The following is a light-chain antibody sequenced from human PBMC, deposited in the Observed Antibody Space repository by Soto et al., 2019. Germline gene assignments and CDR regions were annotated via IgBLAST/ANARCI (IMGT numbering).Light chain of an antibody. CDR2: QDS. Sequence: YELTKPPSVSVSPGQTASITCSGDKLGDKYACWYQQKPGQSPVLVIYQDSKRPSGIPERFSGSNSGNTATLTISGTQAMDEADYYCQAWDSSTVVFGGGTKVTVL. J-gene: IGLJ2*01. CDR1: KLGDKY. CDR3: QAWDSSTVV. V-gene: IGLV3-1*01.